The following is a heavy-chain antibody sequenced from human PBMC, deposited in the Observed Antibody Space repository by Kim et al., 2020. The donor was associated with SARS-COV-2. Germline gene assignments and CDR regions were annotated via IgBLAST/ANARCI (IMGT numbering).Heavy chain of an antibody. V-gene: IGHV4-59*08. CDR1: GGSISSYY. CDR3: ARHASSMVNVEHFDY. D-gene: IGHD5-18*01. J-gene: IGHJ4*02. Sequence: SETLSLTCTVSGGSISSYYWSWIRQPPGKGLEWIGYIYYSGSTNYNPSLKSRVTISVDTSKNQFSLKLSSVTAADTAVYYCARHASSMVNVEHFDYWGQGTLATVSS. CDR2: IYYSGST.